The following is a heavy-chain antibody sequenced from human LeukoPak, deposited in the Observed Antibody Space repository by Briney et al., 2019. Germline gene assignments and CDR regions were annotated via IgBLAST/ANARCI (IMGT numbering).Heavy chain of an antibody. CDR3: ARDKRGYSYGLFDY. Sequence: SETLSLTCTVSGGSISSYYWSWIRQPAGKGLEWIGRIYTSGSTNYNPSLKSRVTMSVDTSKNQLSLKLSSVTAADTAVYYCARDKRGYSYGLFDYWGQGTLVTVSS. V-gene: IGHV4-4*07. D-gene: IGHD5-18*01. J-gene: IGHJ4*02. CDR2: IYTSGST. CDR1: GGSISSYY.